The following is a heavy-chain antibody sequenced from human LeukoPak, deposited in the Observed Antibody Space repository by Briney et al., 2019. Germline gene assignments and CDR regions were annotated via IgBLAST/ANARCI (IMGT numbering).Heavy chain of an antibody. J-gene: IGHJ4*02. Sequence: GGSLRLSCAASGFTFSTYWMTWVRQAPGKGLEWVAIVKPDGSEKYYVDSVKGRFTISRDNAENSLFLQMNGLRPEDTAVFYCARGQYTDGLSYWGQGTLVTVSS. V-gene: IGHV3-7*03. CDR3: ARGQYTDGLSY. D-gene: IGHD5-24*01. CDR1: GFTFSTYW. CDR2: VKPDGSEK.